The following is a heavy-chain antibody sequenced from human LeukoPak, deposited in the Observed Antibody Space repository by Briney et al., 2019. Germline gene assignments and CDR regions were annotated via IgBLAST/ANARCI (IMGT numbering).Heavy chain of an antibody. CDR3: ARDHRSGVESPQPEEAFDS. Sequence: KPSETLSLTCTVSGGTISSYYWSWIRQPPGKGLEWIGYIYYSGSTNYNPSLKSRVTISVDRSKNQFSLKLSSVTAADTAVYYCARDHRSGVESPQPEEAFDSWGQGTMVTVSA. D-gene: IGHD6-25*01. J-gene: IGHJ3*02. CDR1: GGTISSYY. CDR2: IYYSGST. V-gene: IGHV4-59*12.